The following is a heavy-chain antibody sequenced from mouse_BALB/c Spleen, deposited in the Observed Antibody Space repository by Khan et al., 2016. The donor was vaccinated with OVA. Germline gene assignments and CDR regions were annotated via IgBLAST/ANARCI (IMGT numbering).Heavy chain of an antibody. D-gene: IGHD1-1*01. CDR3: ARSVTSTTVVATDFDY. Sequence: EVQLQESGPGLVKPSQSLSLTCTVTGYSITSDYAWNWIRQFPGNKLEWMGYISCRGRTSYNPSLKSRISITRDTSKNQFFLQLNSVTTEDTATYYCARSVTSTTVVATDFDYWGQGTTLPVSA. V-gene: IGHV3-2*02. CDR2: ISCRGRT. CDR1: GYSITSDYA. J-gene: IGHJ2*01.